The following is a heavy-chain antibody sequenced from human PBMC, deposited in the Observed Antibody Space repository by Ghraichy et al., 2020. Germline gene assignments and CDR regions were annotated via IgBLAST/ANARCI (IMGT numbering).Heavy chain of an antibody. CDR2: IIPIFGTA. Sequence: SVKVSCKASGGTFSSYAISWVRQAPGQGLEWMGGIIPIFGTANYAQKFQGRVTITADESTSTAYMELSSLRSEDTAVYYCARESADSSGYSWADYCGMDVWGQGTTVTVSS. CDR1: GGTFSSYA. CDR3: ARESADSSGYSWADYCGMDV. J-gene: IGHJ6*02. V-gene: IGHV1-69*13. D-gene: IGHD3-22*01.